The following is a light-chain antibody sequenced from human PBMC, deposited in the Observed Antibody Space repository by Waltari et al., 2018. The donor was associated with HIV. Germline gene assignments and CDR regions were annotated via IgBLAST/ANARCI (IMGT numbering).Light chain of an antibody. V-gene: IGLV2-14*01. J-gene: IGLJ1*01. CDR3: NSYTSSTTRV. CDR2: EVS. CDR1: SSHAGGYNY. Sequence: QSALTQPASVSGSPGQSITIPCTGTSSHAGGYNYVPWYQQPPGKAPKLLFYEVSLRPSGVSNRFSGSKSGNTASLTISGLQAEDEADYYCNSYTSSTTRVFGTGTKVTVL.